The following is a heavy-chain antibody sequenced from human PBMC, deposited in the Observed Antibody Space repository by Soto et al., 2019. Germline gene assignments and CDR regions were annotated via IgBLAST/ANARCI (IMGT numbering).Heavy chain of an antibody. V-gene: IGHV4-59*01. CDR3: ARAMEVGELSLDY. D-gene: IGHD3-10*01. CDR2: IYYSGST. Sequence: QVQLQESGPGLVKPSETLSLTYTVSGGSISSYYWSWIRQPPGKGLEWIGYIYYSGSTNYNPSLKSRVTISVDTSKNQFSLKLSSVTAADTAVYYCARAMEVGELSLDYWGQGTLVTVSS. CDR1: GGSISSYY. J-gene: IGHJ4*02.